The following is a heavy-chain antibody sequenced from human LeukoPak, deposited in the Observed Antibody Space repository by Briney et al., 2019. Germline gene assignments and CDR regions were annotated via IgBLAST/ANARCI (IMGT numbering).Heavy chain of an antibody. CDR3: AKDMESLLTHFDY. Sequence: PGGSLRLSCAASGFTFSSHAMSWVRQAPGKGLEWVSAISGSGGSTYYADSVKGRFTISRDNSKNTLYLQMNSLRAEDTAVYYCAKDMESLLTHFDYWGQGTLVTVSS. CDR1: GFTFSSHA. D-gene: IGHD1-1*01. CDR2: ISGSGGST. J-gene: IGHJ4*02. V-gene: IGHV3-23*01.